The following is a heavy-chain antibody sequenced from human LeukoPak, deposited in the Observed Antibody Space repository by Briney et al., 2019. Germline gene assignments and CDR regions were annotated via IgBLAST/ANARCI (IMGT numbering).Heavy chain of an antibody. Sequence: ASVKVPCKASGYTFTSYGISWVRQAPGQGLEWMGWISAYNGNTNYAQKLQGRVTMTTDTSTSTACMELRSLRSDDTAVYYCARDAMSIRGVITRPFDYWGQGTLVTVSS. V-gene: IGHV1-18*01. CDR3: ARDAMSIRGVITRPFDY. CDR2: ISAYNGNT. CDR1: GYTFTSYG. D-gene: IGHD3-10*01. J-gene: IGHJ4*02.